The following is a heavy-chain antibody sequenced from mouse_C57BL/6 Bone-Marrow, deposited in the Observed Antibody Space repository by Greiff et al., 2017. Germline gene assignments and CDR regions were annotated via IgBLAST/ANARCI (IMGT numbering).Heavy chain of an antibody. D-gene: IGHD2-12*01. CDR1: GYTFTSYG. CDR2: IYPRRGNT. J-gene: IGHJ4*01. CDR3: ARGAYSFFYAMDY. Sequence: QLQQSGAELARPGASVKLSCKASGYTFTSYGISWVKQRTGQGLEWIGEIYPRRGNTYYNEKFKGKATLTADKSSSTAYMELRSLTSEDSAVYFCARGAYSFFYAMDYWGQGTSVTVSS. V-gene: IGHV1-81*01.